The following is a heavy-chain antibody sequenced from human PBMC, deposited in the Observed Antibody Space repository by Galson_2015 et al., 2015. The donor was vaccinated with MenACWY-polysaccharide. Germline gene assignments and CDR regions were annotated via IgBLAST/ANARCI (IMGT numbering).Heavy chain of an antibody. D-gene: IGHD3-3*01. CDR1: GFPFSDSW. CDR3: ARARSWSGYFAFDF. V-gene: IGHV3-7*01. J-gene: IGHJ3*01. CDR2: IKQSGSEK. Sequence: SLRLSCAASGFPFSDSWITWIRQAPGKGLEWVATIKQSGSEKYCVDSVEGRFTVSRDNAKNSLYLQMNSLRAEDTAVYYCARARSWSGYFAFDFWGQGTMVTVSS.